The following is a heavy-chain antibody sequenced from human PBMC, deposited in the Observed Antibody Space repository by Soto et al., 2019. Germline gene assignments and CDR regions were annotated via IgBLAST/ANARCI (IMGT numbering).Heavy chain of an antibody. D-gene: IGHD6-19*01. V-gene: IGHV3-48*03. J-gene: IGHJ4*02. CDR3: ARGYTGGWSRGGYFDY. CDR2: ISGSGTTI. Sequence: LSLSCVASGFTFSSYDMNWVRQAPGKGPEWVSHISGSGTTIYYADSVRGRFTISRDNAKNSLYLQMNSLRAEDRAIYYCARGYTGGWSRGGYFDYWGQGTQVTVSS. CDR1: GFTFSSYD.